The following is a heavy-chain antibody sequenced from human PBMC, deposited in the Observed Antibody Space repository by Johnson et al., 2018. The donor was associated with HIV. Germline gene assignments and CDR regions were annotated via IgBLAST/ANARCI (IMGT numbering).Heavy chain of an antibody. Sequence: VQLVESGGGVVRPGGSLRLSCAASGFTFHDFGMSWVRQAPGKGLEWVSYISSSGSTIYYADSVKGRFTISRDNAKNSLYLQMNSLRAEDTAVYYCAREGEGYSSSWYDAFDIWGQGTMVTVSS. CDR1: GFTFHDFG. D-gene: IGHD6-13*01. CDR2: ISSSGSTI. V-gene: IGHV3-11*04. J-gene: IGHJ3*02. CDR3: AREGEGYSSSWYDAFDI.